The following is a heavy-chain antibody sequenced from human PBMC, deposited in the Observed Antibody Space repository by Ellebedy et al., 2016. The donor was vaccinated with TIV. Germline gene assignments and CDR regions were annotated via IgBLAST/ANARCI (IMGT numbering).Heavy chain of an antibody. J-gene: IGHJ6*02. CDR1: GGSNSDYY. Sequence: SQTLSLTCAVYGGSNSDYYWTWVRQSPGKGLEWVGEISHDGGTTHYSPSLKSRVTILLDTSKNQISLKVSSVTAADTAVYYCARGPLFSGYDYYYGLDVWGQGTTVTVSS. V-gene: IGHV4-34*01. CDR2: ISHDGGT. CDR3: ARGPLFSGYDYYYGLDV. D-gene: IGHD5-12*01.